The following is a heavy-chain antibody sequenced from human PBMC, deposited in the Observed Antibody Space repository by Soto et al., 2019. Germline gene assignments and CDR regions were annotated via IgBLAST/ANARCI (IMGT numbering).Heavy chain of an antibody. Sequence: EVQLVESGGGLIQPGGSLRLSCAASGFTVSSNYMSWVRQAPGQGLEWVSVIYRGGYTYYADSVKGRFTISRDNSKNTLYLQMNSLRAEDTAVYYCARTTSAVYGFDYWGQGTLVTVSS. CDR3: ARTTSAVYGFDY. D-gene: IGHD4-17*01. V-gene: IGHV3-53*01. CDR1: GFTVSSNY. J-gene: IGHJ4*02. CDR2: IYRGGYT.